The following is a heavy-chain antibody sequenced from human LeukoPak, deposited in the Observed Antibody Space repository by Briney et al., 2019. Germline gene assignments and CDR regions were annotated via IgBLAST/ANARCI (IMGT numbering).Heavy chain of an antibody. J-gene: IGHJ4*02. CDR2: ISYDGSNK. D-gene: IGHD1-26*01. CDR3: ATTGSGSYYDY. CDR1: GFTFSSYA. Sequence: GRSLRLSCAASGFTFSSYAMHWVRQAPGKGLEWVAVISYDGSNKYYADSVKGRFTISRDNSKNTLYLQMNSLRVGDTAVYYCATTGSGSYYDYWGQGTLVTVSS. V-gene: IGHV3-30*04.